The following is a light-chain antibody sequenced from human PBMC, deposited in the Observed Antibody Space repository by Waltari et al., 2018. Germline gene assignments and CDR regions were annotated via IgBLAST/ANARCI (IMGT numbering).Light chain of an antibody. CDR2: AAS. CDR1: QGVNNY. CDR3: QQLKSNQWT. Sequence: IQLTQSPSSLSASVGGRVTITCRASQGVNNYLSQYQQKPGNAPKLLDYAASTFQSGVPSRCSGSGSGIDFTLTISSLQPEEFSTYYRQQLKSNQWTFGQGTKVEI. J-gene: IGKJ1*01. V-gene: IGKV1-9*01.